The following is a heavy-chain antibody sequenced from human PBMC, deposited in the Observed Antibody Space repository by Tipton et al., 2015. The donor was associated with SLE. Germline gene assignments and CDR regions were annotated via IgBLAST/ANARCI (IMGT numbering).Heavy chain of an antibody. V-gene: IGHV4-4*07. CDR1: GFSLSSGYY. J-gene: IGHJ5*02. CDR3: ARDGRGYCDNSGCFEYHWFDP. Sequence: TLSLTCDVSGFSLSSGYYWSWLRQPAGKGLVWIGRIYTSGSTNYNPSLKSRVTMSVEPSKNQFSLKLSSVTAADTAVYYCARDGRGYCDNSGCFEYHWFDPWGQGTLVTVSS. D-gene: IGHD2-15*01. CDR2: IYTSGST.